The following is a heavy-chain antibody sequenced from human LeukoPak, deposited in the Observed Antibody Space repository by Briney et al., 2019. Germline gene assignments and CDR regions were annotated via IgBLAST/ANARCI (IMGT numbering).Heavy chain of an antibody. CDR3: ARLGSTGYYDSSGSRRAALDY. V-gene: IGHV4-39*01. J-gene: IGHJ4*02. CDR2: IYYSGST. D-gene: IGHD3-22*01. Sequence: SETLSLTCTVSGGSISSSSYYWGWIRQPPGKGLEWIGSIYYSGSTYYSPSLKSRVTISVDTSKNQFSLKLSSVTAADTAVYYCARLGSTGYYDSSGSRRAALDYWGQGTLVTVSS. CDR1: GGSISSSSYY.